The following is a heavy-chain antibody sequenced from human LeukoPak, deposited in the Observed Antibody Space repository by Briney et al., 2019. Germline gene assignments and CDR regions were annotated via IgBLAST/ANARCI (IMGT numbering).Heavy chain of an antibody. D-gene: IGHD2-21*02. CDR2: MNPNSANT. V-gene: IGHV1-8*03. J-gene: IGHJ5*02. Sequence: GASVKVSCKASGYTFINYDINWVRQAPGQGLGWMGWMNPNSANTGYAQKFQGRVTITRNTSIGTAFMELSSLRSEDTAVYYCARGNRGVILTAMRGNWFDAWGQGTLVTVSS. CDR3: ARGNRGVILTAMRGNWFDA. CDR1: GYTFINYD.